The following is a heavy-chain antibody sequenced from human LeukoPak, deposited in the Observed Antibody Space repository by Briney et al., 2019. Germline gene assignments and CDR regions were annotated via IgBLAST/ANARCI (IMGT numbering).Heavy chain of an antibody. Sequence: SETLSLTCAVYGGSFSGYYWSWIRQPPGKGLEWIGEINHSGSTNYNPSLKSRVTISVDTSKNQFSLKLSSVTAADTAVYCCARGYGSGSYPNWFDPWGQGTLVTVSS. J-gene: IGHJ5*02. CDR3: ARGYGSGSYPNWFDP. V-gene: IGHV4-34*01. D-gene: IGHD3-10*01. CDR2: INHSGST. CDR1: GGSFSGYY.